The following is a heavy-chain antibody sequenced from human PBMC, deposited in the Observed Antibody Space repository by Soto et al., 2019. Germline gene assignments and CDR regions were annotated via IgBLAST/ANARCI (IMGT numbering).Heavy chain of an antibody. J-gene: IGHJ4*02. CDR1: GVTFSSYA. CDR3: ARDSSGYDLSSDY. Sequence: GGSLRLSCAASGVTFSSYAMSWFRQAPGKGLEWVSGISGSGGSTYYAASVKGRFTISRDNSKNSLYLQMNSLRAEDTAVYYCARDSSGYDLSSDYWGQGTLVTVSS. CDR2: ISGSGGST. D-gene: IGHD5-12*01. V-gene: IGHV3-23*01.